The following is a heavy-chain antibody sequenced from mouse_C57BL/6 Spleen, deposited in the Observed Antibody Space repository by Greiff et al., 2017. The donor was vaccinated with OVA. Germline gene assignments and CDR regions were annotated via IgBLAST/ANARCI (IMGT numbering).Heavy chain of an antibody. CDR2: IYPGSGNT. D-gene: IGHD2-1*01. CDR3: ARKEIYYGNSYYAMDY. Sequence: QVQLQQSGAELVRPGASVKLSCKASGYTFTDYYINWVKQRPGQGLEWIARIYPGSGNTYYNEKFKGKATLTAEKSSSTAYMQLSSLTSEDSAVYCCARKEIYYGNSYYAMDYWGQGTSVTVSS. CDR1: GYTFTDYY. J-gene: IGHJ4*01. V-gene: IGHV1-76*01.